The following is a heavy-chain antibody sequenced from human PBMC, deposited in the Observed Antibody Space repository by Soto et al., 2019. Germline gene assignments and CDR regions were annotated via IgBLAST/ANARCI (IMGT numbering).Heavy chain of an antibody. CDR1: GYSISSSNW. Sequence: SETLSLTCAVSGYSISSSNWWDWIRQPPGKGLEWIGYIYYSGATYYNPSLKSRVTMSVDTSKNQFSLKLTSVTAVDTAVYYCARREIQEPIDYWGQGALVTVS. J-gene: IGHJ4*02. CDR2: IYYSGAT. V-gene: IGHV4-28*01. CDR3: ARREIQEPIDY. D-gene: IGHD1-26*01.